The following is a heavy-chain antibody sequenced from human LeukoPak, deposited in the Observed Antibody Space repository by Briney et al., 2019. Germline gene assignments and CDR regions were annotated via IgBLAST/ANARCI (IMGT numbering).Heavy chain of an antibody. V-gene: IGHV1-2*02. J-gene: IGHJ4*02. Sequence: ASVKVSCKASGYTFIGYYMHWVRQAPGQGLEWMGWINPNSGGTNCAQKFQGRVIMTRDTSISTAYMELSRLTSDDTAVYYCARTTTTISHWGQGTLVTVSS. CDR1: GYTFIGYY. D-gene: IGHD4-11*01. CDR3: ARTTTTISH. CDR2: INPNSGGT.